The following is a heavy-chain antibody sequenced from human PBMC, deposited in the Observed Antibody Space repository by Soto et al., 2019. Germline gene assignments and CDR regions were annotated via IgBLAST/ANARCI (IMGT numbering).Heavy chain of an antibody. Sequence: SETLSLTCTVSGASISSGGYYWSWIRQHPGKGLEWIGYIYHSGSTNYNPSLKSRVTISVDKSKNQFSLKLSSVTAADTAVYYCAKCITALGPIDYWGQGTLVTVSS. CDR2: IYHSGST. CDR3: AKCITALGPIDY. CDR1: GASISSGGYY. D-gene: IGHD6-6*01. J-gene: IGHJ4*02. V-gene: IGHV4-31*09.